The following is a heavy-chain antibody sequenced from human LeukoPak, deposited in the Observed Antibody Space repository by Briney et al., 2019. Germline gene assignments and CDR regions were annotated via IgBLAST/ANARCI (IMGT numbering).Heavy chain of an antibody. CDR2: IYSGGST. D-gene: IGHD3-9*01. V-gene: IGHV3-53*01. Sequence: TGGSLRLSCAASGFTVSSNYMSWVRQAPGKGLEWVSIIYSGGSTFYADSVKGRFTISRDNSKNTLYLQMNSLRAEDTAVYYCAKDDYDILTGYPQLDPWGQGTLVTVSS. J-gene: IGHJ5*02. CDR1: GFTVSSNY. CDR3: AKDDYDILTGYPQLDP.